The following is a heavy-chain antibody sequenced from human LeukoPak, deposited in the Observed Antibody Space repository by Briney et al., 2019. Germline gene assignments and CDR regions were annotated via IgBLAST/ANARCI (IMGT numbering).Heavy chain of an antibody. CDR3: ARAPYDILTGYSLNWFDP. D-gene: IGHD3-9*01. Sequence: ASVKVSCKASGYTFTGYYMHWVRQAPGQGLEWMGRINPNSGGTNYAQKFQGRVTMTRDTSISTAYMELSRLRSDDTAVYYCARAPYDILTGYSLNWFDPWGQGTLVTVSS. CDR1: GYTFTGYY. J-gene: IGHJ5*02. CDR2: INPNSGGT. V-gene: IGHV1-2*06.